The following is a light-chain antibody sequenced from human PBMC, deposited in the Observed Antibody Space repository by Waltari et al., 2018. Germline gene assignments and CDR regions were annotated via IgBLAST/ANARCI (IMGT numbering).Light chain of an antibody. CDR1: GSAVGASDS. CDR2: DVT. V-gene: IGLV2-14*03. CDR3: SSQTLDGLVL. Sequence: QSALTQPASVSGSPGQSITIPCSGVGSAVGASDSVSWHQHHPGKAPQALIYDVTNRPSGVSDRFSASKSANTASLTISRLQPEDEADYYCSSQTLDGLVLFGGGTRLTVL. J-gene: IGLJ2*01.